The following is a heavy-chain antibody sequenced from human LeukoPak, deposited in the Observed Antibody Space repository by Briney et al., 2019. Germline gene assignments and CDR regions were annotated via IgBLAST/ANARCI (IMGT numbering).Heavy chain of an antibody. D-gene: IGHD6-6*01. J-gene: IGHJ5*02. V-gene: IGHV4-39*01. Sequence: SETLSLTCTVSGGSISSSSYYWGWLRQPPGKGLEWIGSIYYSGSTYYNPSLKSRVTISVDTSKNQFSLKLSSVTAADTAVYYCARHLYSSSLQYNWFDPWGQGTLVTVSS. CDR3: ARHLYSSSLQYNWFDP. CDR2: IYYSGST. CDR1: GGSISSSSYY.